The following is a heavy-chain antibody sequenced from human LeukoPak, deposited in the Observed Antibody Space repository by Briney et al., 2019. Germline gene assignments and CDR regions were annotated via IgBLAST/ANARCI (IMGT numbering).Heavy chain of an antibody. Sequence: GASVKVSCKASGGTLSSYAISWVRQAPGQGLEWMGGIIPIFGTANYAQKFQGRVTITADESTSTAYMELSSLRSEDTAVYYCARGYSYGTYYFDYWGQGTLVTVSS. CDR2: IIPIFGTA. CDR1: GGTLSSYA. CDR3: ARGYSYGTYYFDY. J-gene: IGHJ4*02. D-gene: IGHD5-18*01. V-gene: IGHV1-69*13.